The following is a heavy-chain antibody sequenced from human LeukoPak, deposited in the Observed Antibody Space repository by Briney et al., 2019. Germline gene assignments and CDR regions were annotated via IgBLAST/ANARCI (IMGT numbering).Heavy chain of an antibody. J-gene: IGHJ3*02. Sequence: GGSLRLSCAASGFTFSSYAMSWVRQAPGKGMEWVSAISGSGGSTYYADSVMGRFTISRDNSKNTLYLQMNSLRAEDTAVYYCAKSRRYYYGSGSYNAFDIWGQGTMVTVSS. CDR1: GFTFSSYA. CDR3: AKSRRYYYGSGSYNAFDI. CDR2: ISGSGGST. V-gene: IGHV3-23*01. D-gene: IGHD3-10*01.